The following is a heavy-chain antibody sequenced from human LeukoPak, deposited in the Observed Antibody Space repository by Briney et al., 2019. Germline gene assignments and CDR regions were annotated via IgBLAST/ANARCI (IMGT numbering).Heavy chain of an antibody. V-gene: IGHV3-7*01. CDR3: AREGGGGGYYSDSYGHPHFDC. J-gene: IGHJ4*02. Sequence: GGSLRLSCVASGFSFDDYGMNWVRQAPGKGLEWVADMKPDGSEEYYVDSVRGRFTISRDNARNSVYLQMDSLRAEDTAVYYCAREGGGGGYYSDSYGHPHFDCWGPGTLVTVSS. CDR1: GFSFDDYG. D-gene: IGHD3-22*01. CDR2: MKPDGSEE.